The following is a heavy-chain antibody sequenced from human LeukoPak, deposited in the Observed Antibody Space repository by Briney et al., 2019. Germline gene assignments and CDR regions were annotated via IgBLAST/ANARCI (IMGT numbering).Heavy chain of an antibody. CDR2: INHSGST. CDR1: GGSFSGYY. D-gene: IGHD6-19*01. CDR3: ARDHHRSGWSDNYYYGMDV. Sequence: SETLSLTCAVYGGSFSGYYWSWIRQPPGKGLEWIGEINHSGSTNYNPSLKSRVTISVDTSKNQFSLKLSSVTAADTAVYYCARDHHRSGWSDNYYYGMDVWGQGTTVTVSS. V-gene: IGHV4-34*01. J-gene: IGHJ6*02.